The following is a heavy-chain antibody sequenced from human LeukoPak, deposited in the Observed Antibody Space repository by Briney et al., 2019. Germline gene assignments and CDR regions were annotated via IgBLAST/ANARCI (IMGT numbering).Heavy chain of an antibody. J-gene: IGHJ4*02. CDR1: GFXFSVYW. CDR2: INSDGTST. CDR3: ARGRGCSSMSCYPDY. V-gene: IGHV3-74*01. Sequence: PGGSLRLSCAASGFXFSVYWMHWVRQAPGKGLVWVSHINSDGTSTYYADSVKGRFTISRDNAKNSLYLQMNSLRAEDTAVYYCARGRGCSSMSCYPDYWGQGTLVTVSS. D-gene: IGHD2-2*01.